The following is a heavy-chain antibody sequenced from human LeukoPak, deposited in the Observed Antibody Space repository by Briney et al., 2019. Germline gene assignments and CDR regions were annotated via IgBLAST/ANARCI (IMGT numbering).Heavy chain of an antibody. CDR1: GFTFSSYE. J-gene: IGHJ4*02. D-gene: IGHD3-3*01. CDR3: AKGSSPPTYYDFWSSYSFDY. CDR2: ISSSGSTI. Sequence: GGSLRLSCAASGFTFSSYEMNWVRQAPGKGLEWVSYISSSGSTIYYADSVKGRFTISRDNAKNSLYLQMNSLRAEDTAVYYCAKGSSPPTYYDFWSSYSFDYWGQGTLVTVSS. V-gene: IGHV3-48*03.